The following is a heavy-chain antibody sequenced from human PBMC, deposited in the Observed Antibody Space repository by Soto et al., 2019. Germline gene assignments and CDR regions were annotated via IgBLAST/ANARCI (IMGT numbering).Heavy chain of an antibody. Sequence: SETLSLTCAVYGGSFSGYYWSWIRQPPGKGLEWIGEINHSGSTYYNPSLKSRVTISVDKSKNEFTLKLTSVTAADTAVYYCASSYGNAWYTYWGQAIQVTVSS. D-gene: IGHD6-13*01. J-gene: IGHJ4*02. CDR2: INHSGST. CDR1: GGSFSGYY. V-gene: IGHV4-34*01. CDR3: ASSYGNAWYTY.